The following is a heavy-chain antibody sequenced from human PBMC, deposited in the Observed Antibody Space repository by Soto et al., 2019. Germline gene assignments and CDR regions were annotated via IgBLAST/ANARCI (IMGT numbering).Heavy chain of an antibody. CDR3: ARDPKVTTPSFDY. D-gene: IGHD4-17*01. Sequence: QVQLVESGGGVVQPGRSLRLSCAASGFTFSSYGMHWVRQAPGKGLEWVAVIWYDGSNKYYADSVKGRFTISRDNSKNTLYLQMNSLRAEDTAVYYCARDPKVTTPSFDYWGQGTLVTVSS. J-gene: IGHJ4*02. V-gene: IGHV3-33*01. CDR2: IWYDGSNK. CDR1: GFTFSSYG.